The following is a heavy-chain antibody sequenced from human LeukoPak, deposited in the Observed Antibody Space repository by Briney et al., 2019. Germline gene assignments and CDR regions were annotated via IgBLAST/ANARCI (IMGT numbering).Heavy chain of an antibody. Sequence: PGGSLRLSCAASGFTFSSYSMNWVRQAPGKGLEWVSSISSSSSYIYYADSVKGRFTISRDNAKNSLYLQMNSLRAEDTAVYYCAKGNHYYDSSGYSSYWGQGTLVTVSS. CDR2: ISSSSSYI. CDR3: AKGNHYYDSSGYSSY. V-gene: IGHV3-21*04. D-gene: IGHD3-22*01. CDR1: GFTFSSYS. J-gene: IGHJ4*02.